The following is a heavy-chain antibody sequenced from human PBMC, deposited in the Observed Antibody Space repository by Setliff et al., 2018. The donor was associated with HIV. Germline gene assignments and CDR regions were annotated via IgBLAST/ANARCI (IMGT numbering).Heavy chain of an antibody. Sequence: KPSETLSLTCAVYGGSLIDYYWSWIRQPPGKGLEWIGEINHSGSTNYSPSLKGRVTISIDTSKSQFSLKLTSVTAADTAVYYCARGLLSGWPHPDWFDPRGHGILVTV. J-gene: IGHJ5*02. CDR2: INHSGST. V-gene: IGHV4-34*01. CDR1: GGSLIDYY. D-gene: IGHD6-19*01. CDR3: ARGLLSGWPHPDWFDP.